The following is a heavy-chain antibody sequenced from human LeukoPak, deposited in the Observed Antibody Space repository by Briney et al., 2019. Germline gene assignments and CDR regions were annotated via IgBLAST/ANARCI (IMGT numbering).Heavy chain of an antibody. V-gene: IGHV3-23*01. CDR3: AKQRGQWLVIDY. CDR1: GFTFSSYA. CDR2: ISGSGGST. D-gene: IGHD6-19*01. Sequence: PGGSLRLSCAAFGFTFSSYAMSWVRQAPGKGLEWVSAISGSGGSTYYADSVKGRFTISRDNSKNTLYLQMNSLRAEDTAVYYCAKQRGQWLVIDYWGQGTLVTVSS. J-gene: IGHJ4*02.